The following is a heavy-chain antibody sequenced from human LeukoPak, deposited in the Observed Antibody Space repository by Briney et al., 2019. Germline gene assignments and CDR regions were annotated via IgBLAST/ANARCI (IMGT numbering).Heavy chain of an antibody. CDR3: ASILELYYDILTGPYYFDY. CDR2: IIPILGIA. V-gene: IGHV1-69*04. J-gene: IGHJ4*02. D-gene: IGHD3-9*01. Sequence: GASVKVSCKASGGTFSSYAISWVRQAPGQGLEWMGRIIPILGIANYAQKFQGRVTITADKSTSTAYMELSSLRSEDTAVYYCASILELYYDILTGPYYFDYWGQGTLVTVSS. CDR1: GGTFSSYA.